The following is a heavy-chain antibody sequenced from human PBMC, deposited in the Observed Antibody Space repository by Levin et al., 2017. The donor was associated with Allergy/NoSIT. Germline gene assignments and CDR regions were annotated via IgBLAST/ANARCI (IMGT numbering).Heavy chain of an antibody. Sequence: GGSLRLSCATSGLTFSDYWMSWVRQAPGKGLEWVANIKEDASEKNYVDSVKGRFTISRDNAKNSLYLQMNSLRAEDTAVYYCARDRGYGPDYDYWGQGTLDTVSS. CDR1: GLTFSDYW. D-gene: IGHD5-18*01. CDR3: ARDRGYGPDYDY. J-gene: IGHJ4*02. V-gene: IGHV3-7*01. CDR2: IKEDASEK.